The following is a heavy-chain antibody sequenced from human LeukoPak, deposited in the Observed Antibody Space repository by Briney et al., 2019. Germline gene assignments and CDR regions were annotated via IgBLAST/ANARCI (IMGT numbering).Heavy chain of an antibody. D-gene: IGHD5-12*01. CDR2: ISYGGSNK. J-gene: IGHJ6*02. V-gene: IGHV3-30*18. CDR3: AKSSPTIPLGMDV. CDR1: GFTFSSYG. Sequence: PGGSLRLSCAASGFTFSSYGMHWVRQAPGKGLEWVAVISYGGSNKYYADSVKGRFTISRDNSKNTLYLQMNSLRAEDTAVYYCAKSSPTIPLGMDVWGQGTTVTVSS.